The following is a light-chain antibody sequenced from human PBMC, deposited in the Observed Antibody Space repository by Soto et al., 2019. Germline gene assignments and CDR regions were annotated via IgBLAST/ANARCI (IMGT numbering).Light chain of an antibody. Sequence: DIQMTQSPSTLSASVGDRVTITCRASQSISSWLAWYQQKPGKAPKLLIYKASSLESGVPSRFSGSGSGTEFTLTISSLQPDDFATYDCQQYNSFGQGIKLEIK. CDR3: QQYNS. CDR2: KAS. J-gene: IGKJ2*01. V-gene: IGKV1-5*03. CDR1: QSISSW.